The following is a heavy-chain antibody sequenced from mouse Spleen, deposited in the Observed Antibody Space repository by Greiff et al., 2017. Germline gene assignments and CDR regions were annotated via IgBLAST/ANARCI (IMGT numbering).Heavy chain of an antibody. CDR1: GYTFTSYW. J-gene: IGHJ3*01. Sequence: VQLQQSGAELAKPGASVKLSCKASGYTFTSYWMHWVKQRPGQGLEWIGYINPSSGYTKYNQKFKDKATLTADKSSSTAYMQLSSLTYEDSAVYYCTRGNYGNYDGFAYWGQGTLVTVSA. CDR2: INPSSGYT. V-gene: IGHV1-7*01. D-gene: IGHD2-1*01. CDR3: TRGNYGNYDGFAY.